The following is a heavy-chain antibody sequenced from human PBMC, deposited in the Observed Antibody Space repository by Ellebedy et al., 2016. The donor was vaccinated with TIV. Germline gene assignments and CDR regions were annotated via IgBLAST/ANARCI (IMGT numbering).Heavy chain of an antibody. J-gene: IGHJ4*02. Sequence: ASVKVSCXASGYTFTSYGISWVRQAPGQGLEWMGWISAYNGNTNYAQKLQGRVTMTTDTSTSTAYMELRSLRSDDTAVYYCARGHGYYYDSSGYYFDYWGQGTLVTVSS. CDR1: GYTFTSYG. D-gene: IGHD3-22*01. CDR3: ARGHGYYYDSSGYYFDY. V-gene: IGHV1-18*01. CDR2: ISAYNGNT.